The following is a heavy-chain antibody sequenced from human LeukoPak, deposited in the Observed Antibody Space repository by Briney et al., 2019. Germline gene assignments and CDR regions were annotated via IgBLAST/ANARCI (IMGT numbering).Heavy chain of an antibody. D-gene: IGHD6-19*01. CDR3: ARLGLVSDSAGNHYYFYGMDV. V-gene: IGHV1-2*02. Sequence: ASMKVSCKASGYIFTNYYIYWVRQAPGQGLEWMGWINPDSGGTTYAQKFQGRVTMTGDTSISTAYIELSSLKSDDTALYYCARLGLVSDSAGNHYYFYGMDVWGQGTSVTVSS. J-gene: IGHJ6*02. CDR1: GYIFTNYY. CDR2: INPDSGGT.